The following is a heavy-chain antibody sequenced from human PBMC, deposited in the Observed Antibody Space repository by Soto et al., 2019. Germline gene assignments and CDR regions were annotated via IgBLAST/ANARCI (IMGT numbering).Heavy chain of an antibody. V-gene: IGHV4-39*01. CDR2: SHHSGST. CDR3: ARLRGSGNSAFLDY. D-gene: IGHD6-19*01. CDR1: GGSTRTSSYS. J-gene: IGHJ4*02. Sequence: SETLSLTCTVSGGSTRTSSYSWGWVRQPPGKGLEWIGNSHHSGSTYYNPSLSIGATISVDTSRNEVSLGVNSVTAADTAIYFCARLRGSGNSAFLDYSGKG.